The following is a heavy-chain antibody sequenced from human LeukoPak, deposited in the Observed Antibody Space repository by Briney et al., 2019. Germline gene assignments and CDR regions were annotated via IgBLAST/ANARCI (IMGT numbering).Heavy chain of an antibody. Sequence: PGGSLRLSCAASGFTFSSYSMNWVRQAPGKGLEWVGRAKSKTDGGTTDYAAPVKGRFTISRDDSKNTLYLQMNNLKIEDTAVYFCSTGIVSGTSYWGQGTLVTVSS. D-gene: IGHD1-26*01. CDR3: STGIVSGTSY. CDR1: GFTFSSYS. V-gene: IGHV3-15*05. CDR2: AKSKTDGGTT. J-gene: IGHJ4*02.